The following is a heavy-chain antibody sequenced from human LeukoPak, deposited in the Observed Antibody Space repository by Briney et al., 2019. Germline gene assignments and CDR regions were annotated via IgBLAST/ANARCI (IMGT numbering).Heavy chain of an antibody. CDR1: GYTFTSYD. D-gene: IGHD3-3*01. J-gene: IGHJ6*02. CDR2: MNPNSGNT. CDR3: ARAPNVRFLEWLFDYYGMDV. V-gene: IGHV1-8*01. Sequence: WASVKVSCKASGYTFTSYDINWVRQATGQGLEWMGWMNPNSGNTGYAQKFQGRVTMTRNTSISTAYMELSRLRSEDTAVYYCARAPNVRFLEWLFDYYGMDVWGQGTTVTVSS.